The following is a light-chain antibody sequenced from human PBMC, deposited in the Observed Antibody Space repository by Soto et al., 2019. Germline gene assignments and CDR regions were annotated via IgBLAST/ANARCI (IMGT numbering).Light chain of an antibody. V-gene: IGKV1-27*01. CDR3: QKYNSAPLT. CDR2: ATS. CDR1: QGIAPY. Sequence: DVQMTQSPSSLSAFVGDRVTITCRASQGIAPYLAWFRQKPGKVPKLLIYATSTLQSGVPSRFSGSGSGTDFTLTISSLQPEDVATYYCQKYNSAPLTVGGGTKVEIK. J-gene: IGKJ4*01.